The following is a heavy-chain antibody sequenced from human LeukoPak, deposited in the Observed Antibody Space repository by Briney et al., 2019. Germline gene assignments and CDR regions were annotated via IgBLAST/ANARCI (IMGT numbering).Heavy chain of an antibody. J-gene: IGHJ6*03. CDR3: ARLVYYYGSGDYYYYMDV. V-gene: IGHV5-51*01. CDR2: IYPGDSDT. Sequence: GESLKISCEGFEYSFTNYWIAWVRQMPGKGLELMGIIYPGDSDTKYSPSFQGRVTFSADRSISTAYLQWSSLKASDTAVYYCARLVYYYGSGDYYYYMDVWGKGTTVTISS. D-gene: IGHD3-10*01. CDR1: EYSFTNYW.